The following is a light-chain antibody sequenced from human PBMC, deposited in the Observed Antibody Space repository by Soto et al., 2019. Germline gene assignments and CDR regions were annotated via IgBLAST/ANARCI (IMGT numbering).Light chain of an antibody. Sequence: QSVLTQPRSASGSPGQSVTISCTGTKNDIGVYDFVSWYQHHPGKAPRLILYEVAQRPSGVPDRFSGSKSGNTASLTISGLQAEDEADYSCRSYAGYNTYVFGSGTKVTGL. CDR1: KNDIGVYDF. V-gene: IGLV2-8*01. J-gene: IGLJ1*01. CDR2: EVA. CDR3: RSYAGYNTYV.